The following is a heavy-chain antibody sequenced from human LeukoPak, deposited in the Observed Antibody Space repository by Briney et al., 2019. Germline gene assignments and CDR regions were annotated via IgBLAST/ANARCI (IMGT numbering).Heavy chain of an antibody. CDR1: GGSISSYY. J-gene: IGHJ5*02. D-gene: IGHD2-21*02. V-gene: IGHV4-59*01. CDR3: ARGTVTAIRPPYFDP. CDR2: IYYSGST. Sequence: PSETLSPTCTVSGGSISSYYWSWIRQPPGKGLEWIGYIYYSGSTNYNPSHKSRVTISVDTSKNQFSLKLSSVTAADTAVYYCARGTVTAIRPPYFDPWGQGTLVTVSS.